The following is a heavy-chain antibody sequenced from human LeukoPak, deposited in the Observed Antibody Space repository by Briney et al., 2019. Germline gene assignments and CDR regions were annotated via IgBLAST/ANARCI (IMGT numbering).Heavy chain of an antibody. CDR1: GFTFSSYA. D-gene: IGHD6-19*01. Sequence: PGGSLRLSCAASGFTFSSYALHWVRQAPGKGLEWVAVISYDGSNKYYADSVKGRFTISRDNSKNTLSLQMDSLRAEDTALYYCARVRAGWYEGTFDYWGQGTLVTVSS. CDR2: ISYDGSNK. CDR3: ARVRAGWYEGTFDY. J-gene: IGHJ4*02. V-gene: IGHV3-30-3*01.